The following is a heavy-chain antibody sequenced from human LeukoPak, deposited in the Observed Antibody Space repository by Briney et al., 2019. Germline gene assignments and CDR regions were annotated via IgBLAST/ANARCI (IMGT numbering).Heavy chain of an antibody. D-gene: IGHD5-18*01. CDR2: ISSRTNYI. Sequence: GGSLRLSCAASGFTFSLYSMKWVRQAPGKGLEWVSSISSRTNYIDYADSVKGRFIISRDDARNSLSLQMNTLRAEDTAIYYCARESSSNTAFDYWGQGILVTVSS. J-gene: IGHJ4*02. V-gene: IGHV3-21*01. CDR3: ARESSSNTAFDY. CDR1: GFTFSLYS.